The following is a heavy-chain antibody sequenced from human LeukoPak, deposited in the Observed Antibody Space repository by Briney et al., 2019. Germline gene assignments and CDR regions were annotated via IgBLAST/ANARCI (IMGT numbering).Heavy chain of an antibody. V-gene: IGHV3-66*01. D-gene: IGHD1-26*01. CDR3: ARVAVGATWGAFDI. J-gene: IGHJ3*02. CDR2: IYSGGST. Sequence: GGSLRLSCAASGFTVSSNYMSRVRQAPGKGLEWVSVIYSGGSTYYADSVRGRFTISRDNSKNTLYLQMNSLRAEDTAVYYCARVAVGATWGAFDIWGQGTMVTVSS. CDR1: GFTVSSNY.